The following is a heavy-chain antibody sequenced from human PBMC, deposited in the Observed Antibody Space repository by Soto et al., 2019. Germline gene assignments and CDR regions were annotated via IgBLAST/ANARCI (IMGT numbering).Heavy chain of an antibody. CDR2: ISYDGSNK. V-gene: IGHV3-30-3*01. D-gene: IGHD3-22*01. CDR3: ERGQDYYDSSGSLGY. J-gene: IGHJ4*02. Sequence: GGSLRLSCAAPGFTFSSYAMHWVRQAPGKGLEWVAVISYDGSNKYYADSVKGRFTISRDNSKNTLYLQMNSLRAEDTAVYYCERGQDYYDSSGSLGYWGKGTLVTVSS. CDR1: GFTFSSYA.